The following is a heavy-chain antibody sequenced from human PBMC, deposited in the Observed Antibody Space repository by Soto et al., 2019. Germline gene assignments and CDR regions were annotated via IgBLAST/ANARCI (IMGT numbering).Heavy chain of an antibody. D-gene: IGHD1-26*01. CDR1: GYTFTSYS. J-gene: IGHJ6*02. CDR3: ARSLGAYYYYGMDV. CDR2: INAGNGNT. Sequence: ASVKVSCKASGYTFTSYSMHWVREAPGQRLEWMGWINAGNGNTKYSQKFQGRVTITRDTSASTAYMELSSLRSEDTAVYYCARSLGAYYYYGMDVWGQGTTVTVSS. V-gene: IGHV1-3*01.